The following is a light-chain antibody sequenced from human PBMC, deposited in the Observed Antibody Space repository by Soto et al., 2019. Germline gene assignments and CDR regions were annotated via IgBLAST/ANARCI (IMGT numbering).Light chain of an antibody. CDR3: QQYGSSVWT. V-gene: IGKV3-15*01. J-gene: IGKJ1*01. CDR1: QSVITN. CDR2: AAS. Sequence: EIVMTQSPATLSVSPGERATLSCRASQSVITNLAWYQQKSGQAPRLLIYAASTRATDIPARFSGSVSGTDFTLTISRLEPEDFAVYYCQQYGSSVWTFGQGTKVDIK.